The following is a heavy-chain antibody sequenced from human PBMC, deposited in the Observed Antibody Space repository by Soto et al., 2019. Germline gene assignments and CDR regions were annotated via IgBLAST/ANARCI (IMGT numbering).Heavy chain of an antibody. CDR1: GGPISSYY. CDR2: IYYSGST. J-gene: IGHJ6*02. D-gene: IGHD2-15*01. Sequence: PSETLSLTCTVSGGPISSYYWSWIRQPPGKGLEWIGYIYYSGSTNYNPSLKSRVTISVDTSKNQFSLKLSSVTAADTAVYYCARVAYCSGGSCYGMDVWGQGTTVTVSS. CDR3: ARVAYCSGGSCYGMDV. V-gene: IGHV4-59*01.